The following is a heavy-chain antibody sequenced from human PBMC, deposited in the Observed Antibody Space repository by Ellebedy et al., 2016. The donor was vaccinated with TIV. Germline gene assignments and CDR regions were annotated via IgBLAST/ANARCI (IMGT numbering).Heavy chain of an antibody. CDR1: GDSIRNSDW. Sequence: SETLSLTCAVTGDSIRNSDWWTWVRQAPGKGLEWIGEIHHTGRTNYNASLNSRVTISVDKSKNQFSLKLNSVTAADTAVYYCATKLRTSAPVWGQGTLVTVSS. V-gene: IGHV4-4*02. CDR3: ATKLRTSAPV. J-gene: IGHJ4*02. D-gene: IGHD2-2*01. CDR2: IHHTGRT.